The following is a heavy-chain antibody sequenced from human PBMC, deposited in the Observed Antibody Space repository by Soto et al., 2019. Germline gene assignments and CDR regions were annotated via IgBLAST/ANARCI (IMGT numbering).Heavy chain of an antibody. CDR3: AKGGAFYYDLNWFDP. CDR2: ISGSGGST. CDR1: GFIFTDYA. J-gene: IGHJ5*02. Sequence: LLESGGGLVQPGGSLRLSCAASGFIFTDYAMNWVRQAPGKGLEWVCTISGSGGSTYYADSVRGRFIISRDNPQNTLNLQLNSLIPADTAVYYCAKGGAFYYDLNWFDPWGEGTPVTVSS. D-gene: IGHD3-22*01. V-gene: IGHV3-23*01.